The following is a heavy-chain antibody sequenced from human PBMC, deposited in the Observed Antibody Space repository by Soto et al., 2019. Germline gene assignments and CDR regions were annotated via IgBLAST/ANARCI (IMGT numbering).Heavy chain of an antibody. CDR1: GGPISSGGYS. CDR3: ARDRNGLGGIDF. J-gene: IGHJ4*02. Sequence: SETLSLTCVVSGGPISSGGYSWTWIRQPPGRGLEWIGYISQSGSADYNPSLKSRVTISVDTSKNQFSLRLSSVTAADTAVYYCARDRNGLGGIDFWGQGILVTAPQ. CDR2: ISQSGSA. D-gene: IGHD3-10*01. V-gene: IGHV4-30-2*01.